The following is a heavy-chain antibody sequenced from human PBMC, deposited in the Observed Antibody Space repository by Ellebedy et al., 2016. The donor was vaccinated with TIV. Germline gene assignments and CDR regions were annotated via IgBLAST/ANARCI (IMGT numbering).Heavy chain of an antibody. Sequence: PGGSLRLSCAASGFTFSNYGMQWVRQAPGKGLEWVAVVSFDGTNEFYADSVKGRFTISRDNSQNTLYLQMSSLRLEDTAVYYCAKDQGGWWELKYYGMDVWGLGTTVIVSS. CDR1: GFTFSNYG. D-gene: IGHD1-26*01. CDR2: VSFDGTNE. CDR3: AKDQGGWWELKYYGMDV. V-gene: IGHV3-30*18. J-gene: IGHJ6*02.